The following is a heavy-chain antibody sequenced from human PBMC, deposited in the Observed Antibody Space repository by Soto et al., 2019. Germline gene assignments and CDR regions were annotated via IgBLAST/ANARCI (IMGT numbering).Heavy chain of an antibody. Sequence: GGSLRLSCAASGFSISSYSMNWVRLAPGKGLEWVSSISSSSSYIYYADSVKGRFTISRDNAKNSLYLQMNSLRAEDTAVYYCARGTAEYYDSSGYFDYWGQGTLVTVSS. CDR1: GFSISSYS. V-gene: IGHV3-21*01. D-gene: IGHD3-22*01. CDR3: ARGTAEYYDSSGYFDY. J-gene: IGHJ4*02. CDR2: ISSSSSYI.